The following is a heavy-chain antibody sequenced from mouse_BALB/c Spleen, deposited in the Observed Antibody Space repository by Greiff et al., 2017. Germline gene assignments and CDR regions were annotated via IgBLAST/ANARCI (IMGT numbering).Heavy chain of an antibody. V-gene: IGHV2-9*02. Sequence: QVQLKESGPGLVAPSQSLSITCTVSGFSLTSYGVHWVRQPPGKGLEWLGVIWAGGSTNYNSALMSRLSISKDNSKSQVFLKMNSLQTDDTAMYYCARDRGYGSSYWFAYWGQGTLVTVSA. CDR1: GFSLTSYG. CDR3: ARDRGYGSSYWFAY. J-gene: IGHJ3*01. D-gene: IGHD1-1*01. CDR2: IWAGGST.